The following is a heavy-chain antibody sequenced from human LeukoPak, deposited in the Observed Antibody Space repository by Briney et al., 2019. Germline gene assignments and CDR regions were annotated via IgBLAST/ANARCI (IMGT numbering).Heavy chain of an antibody. CDR3: ARDLSPGSGGTWGRDY. CDR1: GFTFSSYT. CDR2: ISSSSSTI. D-gene: IGHD2-15*01. Sequence: GGSLRLSCAASGFTFSSYTMNWVRQAPGKGLEWVSYISSSSSTIYYADSVKGRFTISRDNAKNSLYLQMNSLRAEDTAVYYCARDLSPGSGGTWGRDYWGQGTLVTVSS. J-gene: IGHJ4*02. V-gene: IGHV3-48*04.